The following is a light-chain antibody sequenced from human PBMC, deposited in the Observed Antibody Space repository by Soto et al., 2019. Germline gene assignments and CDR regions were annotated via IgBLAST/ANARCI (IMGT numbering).Light chain of an antibody. CDR2: DVS. CDR1: SSDVGGYNY. J-gene: IGLJ1*01. V-gene: IGLV2-14*01. Sequence: QSVLTQPASVSGSPGQSITISCTGTSSDVGGYNYVSWYQQHPGKAPKLMIYDVSNRPSGVSNRFSGSKSGNTASLTISGLPAEDEADYYCSSYTSSSTLVCGTGTKVTVL. CDR3: SSYTSSSTLV.